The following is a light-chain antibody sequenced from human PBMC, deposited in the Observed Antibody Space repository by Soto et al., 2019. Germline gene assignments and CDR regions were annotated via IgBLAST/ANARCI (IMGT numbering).Light chain of an antibody. J-gene: IGLJ1*01. V-gene: IGLV2-18*02. CDR2: EVS. CDR3: RSYTTSRTYV. Sequence: QSVLTQPPSVSGSPGQSVTISCTGTSSDVGSYDSVSWYQQPPGTVPKLMIYEVSNRPSGVPDRFSGSKSGNTASLTISGLQAEDEADYYCRSYTTSRTYVFGPGTKLTVL. CDR1: SSDVGSYDS.